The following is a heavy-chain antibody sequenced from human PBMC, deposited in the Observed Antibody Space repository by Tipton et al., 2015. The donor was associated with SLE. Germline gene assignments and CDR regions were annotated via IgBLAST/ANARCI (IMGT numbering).Heavy chain of an antibody. CDR2: INHSGST. CDR1: GGSFSGYY. CDR3: ARGVPLTHDAFDI. Sequence: TLSLTCAVYGGSFSGYYWSWIRQPPGKGLEWIGEINHSGSTNYNPSLKSRVTISVDTSKNQFSLKLSSVTAADTAVYYCARGVPLTHDAFDIWGQGTMVTVSS. V-gene: IGHV4-34*01. J-gene: IGHJ3*02.